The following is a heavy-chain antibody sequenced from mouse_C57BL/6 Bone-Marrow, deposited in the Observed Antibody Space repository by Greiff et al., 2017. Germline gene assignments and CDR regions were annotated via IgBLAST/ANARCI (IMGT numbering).Heavy chain of an antibody. D-gene: IGHD2-12*01. CDR3: TRGDSYYVHYAMDY. J-gene: IGHJ4*01. CDR2: IYPGNSDT. CDR1: GYTFTSYW. Sequence: VQLQQSGTVLARPGASVKMSCKTSGYTFTSYWMHWVKQRPGQGLEWIGAIYPGNSDTSYNQKFKGKAKLTAVTSASTAYMELSSLTNEDSAVYYCTRGDSYYVHYAMDYWGQGTSVTVSS. V-gene: IGHV1-5*01.